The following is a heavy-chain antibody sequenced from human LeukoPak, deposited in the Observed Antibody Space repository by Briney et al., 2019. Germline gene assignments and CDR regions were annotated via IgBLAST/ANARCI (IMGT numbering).Heavy chain of an antibody. Sequence: GGSLRLSCAASGFTFSSYSMNWVRQAPGKGLEWVSSISSSSSYIYYADSVKGRFTISRDNAKNSLYLQMNSLRAEDTAVYYCARSCGGDCYGGDAFDIWRQGTMVTVSA. CDR1: GFTFSSYS. CDR3: ARSCGGDCYGGDAFDI. J-gene: IGHJ3*02. V-gene: IGHV3-21*01. CDR2: ISSSSSYI. D-gene: IGHD2-21*02.